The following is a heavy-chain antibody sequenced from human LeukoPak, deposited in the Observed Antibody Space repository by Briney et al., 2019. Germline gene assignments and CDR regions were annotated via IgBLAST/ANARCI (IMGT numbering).Heavy chain of an antibody. J-gene: IGHJ6*03. D-gene: IGHD6-6*01. CDR3: ARLGLVAARGWGYYYMDV. CDR2: INHSGST. Sequence: SETLSLTCTVSGGSISSNYWNWIRQPPGKGLEWIGEINHSGSTNYNPSLKSRVTISVDTSKNQFSLKLSSVTAADTAVYYCARLGLVAARGWGYYYMDVWGKGTTVTVSS. V-gene: IGHV4-34*01. CDR1: GGSISSNY.